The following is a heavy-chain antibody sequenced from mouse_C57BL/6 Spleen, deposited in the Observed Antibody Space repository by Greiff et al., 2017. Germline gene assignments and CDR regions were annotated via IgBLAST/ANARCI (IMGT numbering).Heavy chain of an antibody. CDR3: TREGTVVANYAMDY. D-gene: IGHD1-1*01. CDR1: GFTFSSYA. CDR2: ISSGGDYI. J-gene: IGHJ4*01. V-gene: IGHV5-9-1*02. Sequence: EVQVVESGEGLVKPGGSLKLSCAASGFTFSSYAMSWVRQTPEKRLEWVAYISSGGDYIYYADTVKGRFTISRDNARNTLYLQMSSLKSEDTAMYDCTREGTVVANYAMDYWGQGTSVTVSS.